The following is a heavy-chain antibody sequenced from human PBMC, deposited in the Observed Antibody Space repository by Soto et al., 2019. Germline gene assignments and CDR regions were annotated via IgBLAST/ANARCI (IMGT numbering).Heavy chain of an antibody. CDR2: ISAYNGNT. D-gene: IGHD5-18*01. Sequence: GASVKVSCKASVHTFNSYGISWVRQDPEQGLEWMGRISAYNGNTNYAQKLQGRVTMTTDTSTSTAYMELRSLRSDDTAMYYCARLREQLWPYDALDIWGQGTMVTVSS. CDR3: ARLREQLWPYDALDI. J-gene: IGHJ3*02. V-gene: IGHV1-18*01. CDR1: VHTFNSYG.